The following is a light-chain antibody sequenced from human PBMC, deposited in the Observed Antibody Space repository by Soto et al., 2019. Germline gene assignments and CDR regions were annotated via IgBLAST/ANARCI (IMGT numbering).Light chain of an antibody. J-gene: IGKJ4*01. CDR1: QSVTTF. CDR3: QQRTNWPLT. V-gene: IGKV3-11*01. CDR2: DAS. Sequence: EIVLTQSPVTLSLSPGERATLSCRASQSVTTFLAWYQQKPGQAPRLLIYDASKRATGIPARFSGSGSGTDFTLTSRSLEPEDFAVYYCQQRTNWPLTCGGGPNVELK.